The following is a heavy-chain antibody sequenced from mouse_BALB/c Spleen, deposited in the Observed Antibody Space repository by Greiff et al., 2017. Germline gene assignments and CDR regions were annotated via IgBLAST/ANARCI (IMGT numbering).Heavy chain of an antibody. CDR1: GVSLTSYG. CDR3: ARGAGTSPYYAMDY. Sequence: VQLKESGPGLVAPSQSLSITCTVSGVSLTSYGVHWVRQTQGKGMEWLGVIWAGGSTNYNSALMSKLSISKDNSKSQVFLKMNSRQTDDTAMYYCARGAGTSPYYAMDYWGQGTSVTVSS. J-gene: IGHJ4*01. CDR2: IWAGGST. D-gene: IGHD4-1*01. V-gene: IGHV2-9*02.